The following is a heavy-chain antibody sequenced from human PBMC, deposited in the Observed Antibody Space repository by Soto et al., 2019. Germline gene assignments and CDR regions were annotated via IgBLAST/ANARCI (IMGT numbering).Heavy chain of an antibody. D-gene: IGHD6-13*01. J-gene: IGHJ4*02. Sequence: PSETLSLTCAISGYSISSDYYWGWIRQPPGKGLEWIGYIFHIGTTYYNPSLKSRVTISVDTSKNQFSLRLSSVTAADTAIYFCARGWSGPGAAAYFDYWGRGTLVTVSS. CDR2: IFHIGTT. CDR1: GYSISSDYY. CDR3: ARGWSGPGAAAYFDY. V-gene: IGHV4-38-2*01.